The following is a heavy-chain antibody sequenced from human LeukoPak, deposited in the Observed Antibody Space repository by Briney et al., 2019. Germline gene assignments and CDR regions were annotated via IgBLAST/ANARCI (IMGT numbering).Heavy chain of an antibody. CDR2: INWNGGST. V-gene: IGHV3-20*04. J-gene: IGHJ4*02. D-gene: IGHD4-23*01. CDR3: ARFAVVTPYFTFDY. CDR1: GFTFGDYA. Sequence: GGSLRLSCTASGFTFGDYAMTWVRQAPGKGLEWVSGINWNGGSTGYADSVKGRFTISRDNAKNSLYLQMNSLRAEDTALYYCARFAVVTPYFTFDYWGQGTLVTVSS.